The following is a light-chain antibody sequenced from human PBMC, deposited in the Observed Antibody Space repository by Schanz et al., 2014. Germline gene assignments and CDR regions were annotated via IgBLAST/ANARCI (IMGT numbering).Light chain of an antibody. CDR3: QQSYSTPIT. Sequence: DIQLTQSPSSLSASVGDRVTITCRPSQTINTYLNWYQQRSGEAPKLLIYAASSLQSGVPSRFSGSGSGTDFTLTISSLQPEDFATFYCQQSYSTPITFGGGTKVEIK. CDR1: QTINTY. V-gene: IGKV1-39*01. J-gene: IGKJ4*01. CDR2: AAS.